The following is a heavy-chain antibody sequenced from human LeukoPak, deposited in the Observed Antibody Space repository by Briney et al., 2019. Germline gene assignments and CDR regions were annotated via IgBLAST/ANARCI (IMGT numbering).Heavy chain of an antibody. Sequence: ASVKVSCKASGYTFISYDINWVRQATGQGLEWMGWMNPNSGNTGYAQKFQGRVTITRNTSISTAYMELSSLRSEDTAVYYCARGLWDSSGYYGLWGQGTLVTVSS. D-gene: IGHD3-22*01. CDR2: MNPNSGNT. J-gene: IGHJ4*02. V-gene: IGHV1-8*03. CDR3: ARGLWDSSGYYGL. CDR1: GYTFISYD.